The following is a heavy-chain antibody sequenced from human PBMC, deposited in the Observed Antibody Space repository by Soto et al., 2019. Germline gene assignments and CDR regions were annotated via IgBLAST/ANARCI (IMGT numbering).Heavy chain of an antibody. CDR3: ARRMVRAAYYYYYGMDV. Sequence: ETLSLTGAVYVGSFSGYYWSWIREPPGKGLEWIGEINHSGSTNYNPSVKSRVTISVDTSKNQFSLKLSSVTAAGTAVYYCARRMVRAAYYYYYGMDVWGQGTTVTGS. J-gene: IGHJ6*02. V-gene: IGHV4-34*01. CDR1: VGSFSGYY. CDR2: INHSGST. D-gene: IGHD3-10*01.